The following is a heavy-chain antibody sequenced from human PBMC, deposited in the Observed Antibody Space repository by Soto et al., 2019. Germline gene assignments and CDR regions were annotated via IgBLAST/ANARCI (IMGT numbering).Heavy chain of an antibody. J-gene: IGHJ1*01. CDR1: GGSFSGYY. CDR2: INHSGST. Sequence: SETLSLTCAVYGGSFSGYYWSWIRQPPGKGLEWIGEINHSGSTNYNPSLKSRVTISVDTSKNQFSLKLSSVTAADTAVYYCATTPGFYSSGWGRYFQHWGQGTLVTVSS. D-gene: IGHD6-19*01. V-gene: IGHV4-34*01. CDR3: ATTPGFYSSGWGRYFQH.